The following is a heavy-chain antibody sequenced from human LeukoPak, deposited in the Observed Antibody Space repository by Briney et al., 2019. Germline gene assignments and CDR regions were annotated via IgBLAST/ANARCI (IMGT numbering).Heavy chain of an antibody. J-gene: IGHJ4*02. CDR1: GFTFSSYS. CDR2: ISSSSSYI. Sequence: GGSLRLSRAASGFTFSSYSMNWVRQAPGKGLEWVSSISSSSSYIHYADSVKGRFTISRDNAKNSLYLQMNSLRAEDTAVYYCARDSEMATTTFDYWGQGTLVTVSS. CDR3: ARDSEMATTTFDY. D-gene: IGHD5-24*01. V-gene: IGHV3-21*01.